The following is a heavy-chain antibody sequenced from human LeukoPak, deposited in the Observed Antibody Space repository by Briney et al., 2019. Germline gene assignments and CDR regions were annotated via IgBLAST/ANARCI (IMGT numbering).Heavy chain of an antibody. V-gene: IGHV1-69*05. CDR3: ARGYFDWLPYFLDY. CDR2: IIPIFGTA. Sequence: SVKVSCKASGYTFSGYAISWVRQAPGQGLEWMGGIIPIFGTANYAQKFQGRVTITTDESTSTAYMELSSLRSEDTAVYYCARGYFDWLPYFLDYWGQGTLVTVSS. J-gene: IGHJ4*02. D-gene: IGHD3-9*01. CDR1: GYTFSGYA.